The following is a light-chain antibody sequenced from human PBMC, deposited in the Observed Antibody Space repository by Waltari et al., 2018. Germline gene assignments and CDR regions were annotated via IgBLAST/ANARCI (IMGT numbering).Light chain of an antibody. V-gene: IGKV1-5*03. CDR1: QSISIW. CDR2: KAS. J-gene: IGKJ1*01. Sequence: DIQMTQSPSTLSASVGDRVPITCRASQSISIWLAWYQQKPGKAPKLLIYKASSLESGVPSRFSGSGSGTEFALTISSLQPDDFATYFCQQYNTLSPWTFGQGTKVEIK. CDR3: QQYNTLSPWT.